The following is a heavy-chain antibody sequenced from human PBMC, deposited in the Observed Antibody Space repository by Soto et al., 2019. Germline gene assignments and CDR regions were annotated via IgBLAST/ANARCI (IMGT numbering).Heavy chain of an antibody. CDR3: ANLPLYGSGFDC. CDR2: ISWNGAAT. V-gene: IGHV3-9*01. D-gene: IGHD3-10*01. Sequence: EVQLVESGGGVVQPGGSLRLSCAASGFTFDDYAIHWVRQAPGKGLEWVSGISWNGAATGYADSVKGRFTISRDNAKNTLYLPMNSLGSDDTAIYYCANLPLYGSGFDCWGLGTLVTVSS. CDR1: GFTFDDYA. J-gene: IGHJ4*02.